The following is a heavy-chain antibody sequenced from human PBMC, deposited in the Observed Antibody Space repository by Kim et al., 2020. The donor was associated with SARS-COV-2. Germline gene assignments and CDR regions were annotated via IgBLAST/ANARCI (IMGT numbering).Heavy chain of an antibody. CDR1: GFTFSSYS. Sequence: GGSLRLSCAASGFTFSSYSMNWVRQAPGKGLEWVSSISSSSSYIYYADSVKGRFTISRDNAKNSLYLQMNSLRAEDTAVYYCAREPRDIVVVPAAPWGQGTLVTVSS. J-gene: IGHJ5*02. CDR2: ISSSSSYI. CDR3: AREPRDIVVVPAAP. V-gene: IGHV3-21*01. D-gene: IGHD2-2*01.